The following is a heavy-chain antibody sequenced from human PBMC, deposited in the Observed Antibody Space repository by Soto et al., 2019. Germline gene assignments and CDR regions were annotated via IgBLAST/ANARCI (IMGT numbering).Heavy chain of an antibody. V-gene: IGHV1-46*01. CDR1: GYIFTAYS. J-gene: IGHJ1*01. CDR3: AREENCSDGICYSEYFQR. CDR2: VNPSGGST. Sequence: QVQLVQSGAEVKKPGASVKVSCKASGYIFTAYSMHWVRQAPGQGLEWMCVVNPSGGSTNYAQKFQGRITMTRDKSTSTVYMDLSSLTSEDTAVYYCAREENCSDGICYSEYFQRWGQGTLVTVSS. D-gene: IGHD2-15*01.